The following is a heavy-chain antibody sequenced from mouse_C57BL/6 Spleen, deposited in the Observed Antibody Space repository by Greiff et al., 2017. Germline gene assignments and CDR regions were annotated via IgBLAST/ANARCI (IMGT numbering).Heavy chain of an antibody. CDR1: GFNIKDDY. D-gene: IGHD2-4*01. J-gene: IGHJ3*01. CDR2: IDPENGDT. CDR3: TTGLRPLFAY. Sequence: EVKLMQSGAELVRPGASVKLSCTASGFNIKDDYMHWVKQRPEQGLEWIGWIDPENGDTEYASKFQGKATITADTSSNTAYLQLSSLTSEDTAVYYCTTGLRPLFAYWGQGTLVTVSA. V-gene: IGHV14-4*01.